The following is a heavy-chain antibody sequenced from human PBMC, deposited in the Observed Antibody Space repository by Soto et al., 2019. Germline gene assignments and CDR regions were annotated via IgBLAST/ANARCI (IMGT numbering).Heavy chain of an antibody. CDR1: GFRFSDQY. D-gene: IGHD3-10*01. Sequence: GGSLRLSCAASGFRFSDQYMTWTRQAPGKGLEWVSKISGSTSITYYADSVKGRFTVSRDNAKNSLYLQMNSLRAEDTAVYYCASDPYYYASGFWGQGTLVTVSS. CDR3: ASDPYYYASGF. V-gene: IGHV3-11*01. J-gene: IGHJ4*02. CDR2: ISGSTSIT.